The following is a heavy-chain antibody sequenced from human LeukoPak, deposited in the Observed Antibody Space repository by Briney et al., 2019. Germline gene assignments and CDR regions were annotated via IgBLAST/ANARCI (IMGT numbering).Heavy chain of an antibody. CDR3: ARDPGGIAAAGTQGSFDY. D-gene: IGHD6-13*01. CDR1: GYTFTSYG. J-gene: IGHJ4*02. CDR2: ISAYNGNT. V-gene: IGHV1-18*01. Sequence: ASVTVSCTASGYTFTSYGISWVRQAPGQGLEWMGWISAYNGNTNYAQKLQGRVTMTTDTSTSTAYMELRSLRSDDTAVYYCARDPGGIAAAGTQGSFDYWGQGTLVTVSS.